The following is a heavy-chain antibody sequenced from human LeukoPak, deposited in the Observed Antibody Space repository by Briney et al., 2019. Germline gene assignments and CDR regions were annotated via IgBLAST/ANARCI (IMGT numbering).Heavy chain of an antibody. CDR2: ISSSSSTI. CDR1: GFTFSSYS. Sequence: GGSLRLSCAASGFTFSSYSMNWVRQAPGKGLKWVSYISSSSSTIYYADSVKGRFTISRDNAKNSLYPQMNSLRAEDTAVYYCASHDYEAFDIWGQGTMVTVSS. CDR3: ASHDYEAFDI. J-gene: IGHJ3*02. V-gene: IGHV3-48*01. D-gene: IGHD4-17*01.